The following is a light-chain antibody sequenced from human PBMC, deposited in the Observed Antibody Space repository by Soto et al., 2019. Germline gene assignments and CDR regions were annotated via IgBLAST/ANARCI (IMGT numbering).Light chain of an antibody. J-gene: IGLJ2*01. V-gene: IGLV2-11*01. CDR3: CAYEGSTLVV. Sequence: QSALTQPRSMSGSPGQSVTISCTGTSSDVAIYNYVSWYQQHTGQAPKLMIYDVYKRPSGVPDRFSGSKSGNTASLTISGLQAEDEADFYCCAYEGSTLVVCGGGTQLTV. CDR1: SSDVAIYNY. CDR2: DVY.